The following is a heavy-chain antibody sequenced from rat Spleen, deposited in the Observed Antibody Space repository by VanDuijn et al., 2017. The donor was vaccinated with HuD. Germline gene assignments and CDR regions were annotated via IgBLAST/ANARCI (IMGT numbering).Heavy chain of an antibody. CDR1: GLTFNNYY. CDR3: ARHPPYYGFYGDWFAD. D-gene: IGHD1-7*01. CDR2: VSHDGVNT. Sequence: EVQLVESGGGLVQSGRSMKLSCAVSGLTFNNYYMAWVRQAPTKGLEWVASVSHDGVNTYYRDSVKGRFTISRDNAKSTLDLQMDSLRSEDTATYYCARHPPYYGFYGDWFADWGQGTLVTVSS. V-gene: IGHV5-25*01. J-gene: IGHJ3*01.